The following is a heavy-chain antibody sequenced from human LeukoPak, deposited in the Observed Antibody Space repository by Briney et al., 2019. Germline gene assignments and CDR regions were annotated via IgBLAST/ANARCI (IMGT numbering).Heavy chain of an antibody. D-gene: IGHD6-19*01. V-gene: IGHV7-4-1*02. CDR3: ARDLTPRIAVVGGTDWDAFNM. Sequence: ASVKVSCKASGYTFTRYAMNWVRQAPGQGLEWMGWINTNTGNPTYAQGCTGRVVFSLDTSVSTAYLQISRLKAEDTAVYYCARDLTPRIAVVGGTDWDAFNMWGQGTMVTVSS. CDR2: INTNTGNP. J-gene: IGHJ3*02. CDR1: GYTFTRYA.